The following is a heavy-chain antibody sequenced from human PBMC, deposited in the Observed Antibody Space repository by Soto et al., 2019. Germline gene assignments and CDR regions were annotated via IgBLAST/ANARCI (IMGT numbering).Heavy chain of an antibody. CDR2: INPSGGST. D-gene: IGHD3-10*01. CDR3: ARAFNLWFGAFLLVDY. Sequence: VASVKVSCKASGYTLTSYYMHWVRQAPGQGLEWMGIINPSGGSTSYAQKFQGRVTITRDTSTSTVYMELSSLRSEDSAVYFCARAFNLWFGAFLLVDYWGQGTLVTVSS. CDR1: GYTLTSYY. V-gene: IGHV1-46*01. J-gene: IGHJ4*02.